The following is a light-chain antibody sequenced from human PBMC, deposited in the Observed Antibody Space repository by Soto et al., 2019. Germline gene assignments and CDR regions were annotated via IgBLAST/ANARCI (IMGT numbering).Light chain of an antibody. V-gene: IGKV1-9*01. CDR1: QVISTS. CDR2: AAS. CDR3: QQLFDSPIT. J-gene: IGKJ5*01. Sequence: EIRLNQSPSFLSPSLGESVTITCRASQVISTSLAWYQVKPGKAPKLLIYAASTSESGVPSRFSATVSGTEFSLTITSLQPEDFATYYCQQLFDSPITFGQGTRLEIK.